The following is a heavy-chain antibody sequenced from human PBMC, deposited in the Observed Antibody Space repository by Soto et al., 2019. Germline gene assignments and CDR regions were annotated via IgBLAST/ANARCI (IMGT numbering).Heavy chain of an antibody. CDR3: TRGTTVTVLVPDY. Sequence: QVQLVQSGAEVKKPGASVKVSCKASEYTFTSYFIHWVRQAPGQGLEWMGMINPSGGITTYAQNVQGRVTMTRDTSTSTVYRELSSLRSEDKAIYYCTRGTTVTVLVPDYWGQGTLVTVSS. CDR2: INPSGGIT. J-gene: IGHJ4*02. V-gene: IGHV1-46*03. D-gene: IGHD4-4*01. CDR1: EYTFTSYF.